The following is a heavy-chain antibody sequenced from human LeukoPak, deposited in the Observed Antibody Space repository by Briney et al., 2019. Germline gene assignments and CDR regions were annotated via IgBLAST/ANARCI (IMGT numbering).Heavy chain of an antibody. J-gene: IGHJ5*02. CDR3: ARASCGGGTCYDSRGWFDP. CDR1: GGSFSDYY. Sequence: SETLSLTCAVYGGSFSDYYWSWIRQPPGKGLEWIGEINHSGSTNYNPSLKSRVTISVDTSKNQFSLKLSSVTAADTAVYYCARASCGGGTCYDSRGWFDPWGQGTLVTVSS. V-gene: IGHV4-34*01. D-gene: IGHD2-15*01. CDR2: INHSGST.